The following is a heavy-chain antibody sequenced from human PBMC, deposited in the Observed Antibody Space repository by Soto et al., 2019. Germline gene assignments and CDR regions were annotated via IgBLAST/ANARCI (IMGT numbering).Heavy chain of an antibody. J-gene: IGHJ6*02. CDR3: AAEGVYCTNGVCDGDYYYGMDV. D-gene: IGHD2-8*01. V-gene: IGHV1-58*01. CDR2: IVVGSGNT. CDR1: GFTFTSSA. Sequence: GASVKVSCKASGFTFTSSAVQWVRQARGQRLEWIGWIVVGSGNTNYAQKFQERVTITRDMSTSTAYMELSSLRSEDTAVYYCAAEGVYCTNGVCDGDYYYGMDVWGQGTTVTVSS.